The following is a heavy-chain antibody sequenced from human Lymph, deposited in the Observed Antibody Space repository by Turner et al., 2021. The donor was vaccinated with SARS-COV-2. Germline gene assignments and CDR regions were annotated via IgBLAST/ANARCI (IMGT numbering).Heavy chain of an antibody. J-gene: IGHJ4*02. CDR1: GFTFTDYP. CDR3: ARDSSGSGTLDY. Sequence: QVQLVESGGGVVQPGGSLRRSCAASGFTFTDYPMHWVRQAPGKGLEWVAVISYDGSNKYYADSVKGRFTISRDNSKNTLYLQMNSLRAEDTAVYYCARDSSGSGTLDYWGQGTLVTVSS. V-gene: IGHV3-30-3*01. CDR2: ISYDGSNK. D-gene: IGHD3-10*01.